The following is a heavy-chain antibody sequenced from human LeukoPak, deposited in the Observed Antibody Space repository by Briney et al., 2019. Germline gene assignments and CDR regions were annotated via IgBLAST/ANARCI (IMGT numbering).Heavy chain of an antibody. CDR1: GFTFSTYW. Sequence: GGSLRLSCAASGFTFSTYWMTWVRQAPGKGLEWVANIKQDGSEKYYVDSVTGRFTISRDNARNSLYLQMNSLRAEDTAVYFCARGAGYSSGWVFDYWGQGTLVTVSS. V-gene: IGHV3-7*01. J-gene: IGHJ4*02. D-gene: IGHD6-19*01. CDR2: IKQDGSEK. CDR3: ARGAGYSSGWVFDY.